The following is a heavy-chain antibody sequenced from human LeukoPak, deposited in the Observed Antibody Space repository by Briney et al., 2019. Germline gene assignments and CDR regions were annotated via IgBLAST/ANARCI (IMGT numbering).Heavy chain of an antibody. CDR2: INHSGST. J-gene: IGHJ4*02. CDR3: ARGSSVYYDFWSGYYKGYFDY. Sequence: PSETLSLTCAVYGGSFSGYYWSWIRQPPGKGLEWIGEINHSGSTNYNPSHKSRVTISVDTSKNQFSLKLSSVTAADTAVYYCARGSSVYYDFWSGYYKGYFDYWGQGTLVTVSS. V-gene: IGHV4-34*01. CDR1: GGSFSGYY. D-gene: IGHD3-3*01.